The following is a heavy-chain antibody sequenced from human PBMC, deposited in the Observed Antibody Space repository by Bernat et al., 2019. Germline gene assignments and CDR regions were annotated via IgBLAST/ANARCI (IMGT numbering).Heavy chain of an antibody. CDR3: ARVSTVTTSYAVDI. CDR1: GGSISSGGYY. J-gene: IGHJ3*02. CDR2: IYYSGST. D-gene: IGHD4-11*01. Sequence: QVQLQESGPGLVKPSQTLSLTCTFSGGSISSGGYYWSRIRQHPGKGLEWIGYIYYSGSTYYTPSLKSLVTISVDTSKNQFSLKLSSVTAADTAVYYCARVSTVTTSYAVDIWGQGTMVTVSS. V-gene: IGHV4-31*01.